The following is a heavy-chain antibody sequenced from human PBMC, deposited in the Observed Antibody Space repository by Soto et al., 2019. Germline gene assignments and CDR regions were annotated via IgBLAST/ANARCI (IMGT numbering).Heavy chain of an antibody. CDR2: IIPILGIA. Sequence: QVQLVQSGAEVKKPGSSVKVSCKASGGTFSSYTISWVRQAPGQGLEWMGRIIPILGIANYAQKLQGRVTITADKSTSTAYMELSSQRPEDTVVYYCARASDGWLASLGALDIWGQGTMVTVSS. V-gene: IGHV1-69*02. CDR1: GGTFSSYT. CDR3: ARASDGWLASLGALDI. J-gene: IGHJ3*02. D-gene: IGHD6-19*01.